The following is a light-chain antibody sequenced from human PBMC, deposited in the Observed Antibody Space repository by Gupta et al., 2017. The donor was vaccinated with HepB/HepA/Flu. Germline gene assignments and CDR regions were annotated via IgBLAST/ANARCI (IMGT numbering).Light chain of an antibody. V-gene: IGLV2-23*02. CDR3: CSYAGGNSYVI. CDR1: NNNIGTYNL. CDR2: EVT. Sequence: QSALTQPASVSGSPGQSITLSCTGTNNNIGTYNLVSWYQQHPGKAPKLILYEVTKRPSGVSSRFSGSKSGNTASPTISGLQAEDEAEYDCCSYAGGNSYVILGGGTKLTAL. J-gene: IGLJ2*01.